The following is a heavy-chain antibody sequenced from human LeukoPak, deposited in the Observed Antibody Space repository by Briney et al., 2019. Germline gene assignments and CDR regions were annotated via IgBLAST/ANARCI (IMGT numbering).Heavy chain of an antibody. J-gene: IGHJ5*01. Sequence: GGSLRLSCVASGFSFGNYAMSWVHQAAGKGLQWVSQISGTGGATWYAGFARDRFTISRDNSKKTLYLQMSGLRVEDTAMYYCVKDPRDTYGTNWFVSWGQGTLLIVS. CDR2: ISGTGGAT. V-gene: IGHV3-23*01. CDR1: GFSFGNYA. D-gene: IGHD2-21*01. CDR3: VKDPRDTYGTNWFVS.